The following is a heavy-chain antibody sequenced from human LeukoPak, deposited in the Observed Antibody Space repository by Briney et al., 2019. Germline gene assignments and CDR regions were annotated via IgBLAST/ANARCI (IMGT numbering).Heavy chain of an antibody. CDR1: GFTFSSYA. CDR2: ISYDGSNK. CDR3: ARGRPLGAELDY. Sequence: GGSLRLSCAASGFTFSSYAMHWVRQAPGKWLEWVAVISYDGSNKYYADSVKGRFTISRDNAKNTLYLQMNSLRAEDTAVYYCARGRPLGAELDYWGQGTLVAVSS. J-gene: IGHJ4*02. D-gene: IGHD1-26*01. V-gene: IGHV3-30*04.